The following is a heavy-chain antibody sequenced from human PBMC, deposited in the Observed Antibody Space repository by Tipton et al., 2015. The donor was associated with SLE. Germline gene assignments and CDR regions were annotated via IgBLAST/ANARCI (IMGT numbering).Heavy chain of an antibody. V-gene: IGHV4-39*01. Sequence: TLSLTCNVSGGSINKYYWGWIRQPPGKGMEWIGSIYYSGSTYYNPSLKSRVTISVDTSKNQFSLKLSSVTAADTAVYYCARLGVATLGFDPWGQGTLVTVSS. CDR2: IYYSGST. D-gene: IGHD5-12*01. J-gene: IGHJ5*02. CDR3: ARLGVATLGFDP. CDR1: GGSINKYY.